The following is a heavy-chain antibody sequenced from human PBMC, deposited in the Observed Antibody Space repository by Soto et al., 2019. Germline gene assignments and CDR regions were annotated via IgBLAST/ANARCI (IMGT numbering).Heavy chain of an antibody. CDR3: GRAGDFDYYFYMDV. D-gene: IGHD3-3*01. V-gene: IGHV3-21*01. CDR2: ISSSSIYI. CDR1: GFTFSSYS. J-gene: IGHJ6*03. Sequence: PGGSLRLSCAASGFTFSSYSMNWVRQAPGKGLEWVSSISSSSIYIYHADSVKGRFTISRDNAKNSLYLQMNSLRAEDTAVYYCGRAGDFDYYFYMDVWGKGTTVTVSS.